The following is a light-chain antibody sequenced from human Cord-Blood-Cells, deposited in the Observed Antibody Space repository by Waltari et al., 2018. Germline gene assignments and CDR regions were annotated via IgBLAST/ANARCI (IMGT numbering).Light chain of an antibody. CDR1: SSGGGGYNY. CDR3: SSYTSSSTVV. V-gene: IGLV2-14*01. CDR2: EVS. Sequence: QSALTQPASVSGSPGQSITISCTGTSSGGGGYNYVSWYQQHPGKAPKLMIYEVSNRPSGVSNRFSGSKSGNTASLTISGLQAEDEADYYCSSYTSSSTVVFGGGTKLTVL. J-gene: IGLJ2*01.